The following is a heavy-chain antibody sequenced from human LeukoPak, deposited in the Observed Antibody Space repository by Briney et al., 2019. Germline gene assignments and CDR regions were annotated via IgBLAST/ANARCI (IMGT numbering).Heavy chain of an antibody. CDR1: GGSISDYY. D-gene: IGHD3-22*01. V-gene: IGHV4-4*07. Sequence: PSETLSLTCTVSGGSISDYYWNWIRQPAGKGLDWLGRIYTSGSTKYNPSPESRVTMSVDTSKNQFSLKLSFVTAADTAVYYCARVGSGYDYFDYWGQGTLVTVSS. CDR3: ARVGSGYDYFDY. J-gene: IGHJ4*02. CDR2: IYTSGST.